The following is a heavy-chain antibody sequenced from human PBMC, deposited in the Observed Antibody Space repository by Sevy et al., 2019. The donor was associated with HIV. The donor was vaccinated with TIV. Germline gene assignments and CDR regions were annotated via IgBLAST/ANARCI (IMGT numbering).Heavy chain of an antibody. CDR2: ISFDGSNR. CDR1: GFTFSSHS. Sequence: GGSLRLSCAASGFTFSSHSMHWVRQAPGKGLEWVATISFDGSNRHYADSVKGRFTISRDNSKNSVYLQMNSLRAEDTALYYCAFERLYSNVAEYFQNWGQDTLVTVSS. D-gene: IGHD5-12*01. J-gene: IGHJ1*01. CDR3: AFERLYSNVAEYFQN. V-gene: IGHV3-30-3*01.